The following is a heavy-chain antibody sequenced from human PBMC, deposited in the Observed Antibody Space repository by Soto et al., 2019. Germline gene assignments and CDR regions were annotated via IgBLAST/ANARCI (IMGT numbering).Heavy chain of an antibody. Sequence: EVQLVESGGGLIQPGGSLRLSCAASGFAVSSKYMTWVRQAPGKGLEWVSVIYGGGTTYYADSVKGRFTISRDTSKNTLHLEMNSLRAEDTAVYYCVQTTGWPGFDFCGQASLVTVSS. CDR3: VQTTGWPGFDF. CDR1: GFAVSSKY. D-gene: IGHD6-19*01. V-gene: IGHV3-53*01. CDR2: IYGGGTT. J-gene: IGHJ4*02.